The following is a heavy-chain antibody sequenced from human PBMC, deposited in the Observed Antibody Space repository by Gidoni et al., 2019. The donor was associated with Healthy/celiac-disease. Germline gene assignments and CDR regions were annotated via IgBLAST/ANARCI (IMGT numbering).Heavy chain of an antibody. V-gene: IGHV3-43*01. Sequence: EVQLVESGGVVVQPGGSLRLSCAASGFTFDDYTMHWVRQAPGKGLEWVSLISWDGGSTYYADSVKGRFTISRDNSKNSLYLQMNSLRTEDTALYYCAKGLYGSGSYSSMDVWGKGTTVTVSS. CDR3: AKGLYGSGSYSSMDV. CDR1: GFTFDDYT. CDR2: ISWDGGST. D-gene: IGHD3-10*01. J-gene: IGHJ6*03.